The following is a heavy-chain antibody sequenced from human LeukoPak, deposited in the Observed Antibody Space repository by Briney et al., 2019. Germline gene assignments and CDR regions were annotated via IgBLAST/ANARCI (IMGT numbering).Heavy chain of an antibody. CDR2: ISHDGRSR. CDR1: EFPFSSYV. D-gene: IGHD4-11*01. J-gene: IGHJ4*02. Sequence: GGSLRLSCAASEFPFSSYVMHWVRQVPGKGLVWVSRISHDGRSRTYADSVKGRFTISRDNAEYTLYLQMNSLRVEDTAVYFCARDRDYIFFDYWGQGALVTVSS. CDR3: ARDRDYIFFDY. V-gene: IGHV3-74*03.